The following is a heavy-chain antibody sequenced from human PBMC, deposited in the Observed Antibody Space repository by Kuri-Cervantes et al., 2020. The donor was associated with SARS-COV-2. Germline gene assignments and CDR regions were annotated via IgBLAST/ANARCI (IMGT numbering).Heavy chain of an antibody. D-gene: IGHD5-24*01. CDR2: IYSGGST. CDR3: ARARAGGYNDAFDI. CDR1: GFTVSSNY. V-gene: IGHV3-66*02. Sequence: ETLSLTCAASGFTVSSNYMSWVRQAPGKGLEWVSVIYSGGSTYYADSVKGRFTISRDNSKNTLYLQMNSLRAEDTAVYYCARARAGGYNDAFDIWGQGTMVTVSS. J-gene: IGHJ3*02.